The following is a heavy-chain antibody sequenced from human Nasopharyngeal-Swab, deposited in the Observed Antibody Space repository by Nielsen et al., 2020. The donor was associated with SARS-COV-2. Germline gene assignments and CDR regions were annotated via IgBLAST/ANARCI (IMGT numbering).Heavy chain of an antibody. CDR1: GWSFSSYC. V-gene: IGHV4-34*01. CDR3: ARAPDYDVLTGYYPDAFDI. D-gene: IGHD3-9*01. CDR2: ITHSGST. Sequence: SEPLSLTFALYGWSFSSYCWTWIRQPPGKGLEWIGEITHSGSTNYNPSLKSRVTLSVDTSKNQFSLKLSSVTDADTAVYYCARAPDYDVLTGYYPDAFDIWGQGTMVTVSS. J-gene: IGHJ3*02.